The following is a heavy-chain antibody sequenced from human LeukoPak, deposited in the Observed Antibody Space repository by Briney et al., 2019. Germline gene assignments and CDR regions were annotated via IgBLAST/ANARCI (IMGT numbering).Heavy chain of an antibody. V-gene: IGHV1-18*01. CDR2: INTYNGNT. CDR3: AGDPSLRVGATISFFDY. Sequence: ASVKVSCKASGYTFTSYGISWVRQAPGQGLEWMGWINTYNGNTNYAQKLQGRVTMTTDTSTSTAYMDLRSLRSDDTAVYYCAGDPSLRVGATISFFDYWGQGTLVTVSS. CDR1: GYTFTSYG. D-gene: IGHD1-26*01. J-gene: IGHJ4*02.